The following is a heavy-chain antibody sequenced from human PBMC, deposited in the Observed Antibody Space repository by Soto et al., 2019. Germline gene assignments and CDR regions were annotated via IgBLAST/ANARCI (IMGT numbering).Heavy chain of an antibody. CDR3: AAGGGLPRYY. D-gene: IGHD5-12*01. J-gene: IGHJ4*02. V-gene: IGHV4-30-2*01. CDR1: GGSIISGGYC. Sequence: PSETLSLTCAVSGGSIISGGYCLSWIRQPPGKGLEWIGYIYHSGSTYYNPSLKSRVTISVDRSKNQFSLKLSSVTAADTAVYYCAAGGGLPRYYWGQGTLVTVSS. CDR2: IYHSGST.